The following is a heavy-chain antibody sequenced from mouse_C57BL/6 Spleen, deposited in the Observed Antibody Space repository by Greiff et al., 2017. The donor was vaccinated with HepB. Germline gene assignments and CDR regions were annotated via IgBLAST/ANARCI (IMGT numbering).Heavy chain of an antibody. CDR1: RYSFTSYY. CDR2: IYPGSGNT. Sequence: QVQLQQSGPELVKPGASVKISCKASRYSFTSYYIHWVKQRPGQGLEWIGWIYPGSGNTKYNEKFKGKATLTADTSSSTAYMQLSSLTSEDSAVYYCARAGDYYGSSYGFAYWGQGTLVTVSA. V-gene: IGHV1-66*01. CDR3: ARAGDYYGSSYGFAY. J-gene: IGHJ3*01. D-gene: IGHD1-1*01.